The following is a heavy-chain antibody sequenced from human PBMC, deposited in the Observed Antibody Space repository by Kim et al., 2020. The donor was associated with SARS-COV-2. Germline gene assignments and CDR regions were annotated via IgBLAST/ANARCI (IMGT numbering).Heavy chain of an antibody. CDR3: ARGNYYGSGSSAFYEDYFDY. CDR2: ICYDGSNK. D-gene: IGHD3-10*01. V-gene: IGHV3-33*01. Sequence: GGSLRLSCAASGFTFSSYGMHWVRQAPGKGLEWVAVICYDGSNKYYADSVKGRFTISRENSKNTLYLQMNSLRAEDTAVYYCARGNYYGSGSSAFYEDYFDYWGQGTLVTVSS. J-gene: IGHJ4*02. CDR1: GFTFSSYG.